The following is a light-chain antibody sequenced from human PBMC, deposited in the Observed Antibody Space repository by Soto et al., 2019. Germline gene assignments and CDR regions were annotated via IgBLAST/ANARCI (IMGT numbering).Light chain of an antibody. CDR1: QSVSSY. Sequence: EIVLTQSPATLSLSPGERATLSCSASQSVSSYLAWYQQKPGQAPRLLIYDASNRATGIPARFSGSGSGTDFTLTISSLEPEDFAVYYCQQRSNWPPKLTFGGGTKVEIK. J-gene: IGKJ4*01. CDR3: QQRSNWPPKLT. V-gene: IGKV3-11*01. CDR2: DAS.